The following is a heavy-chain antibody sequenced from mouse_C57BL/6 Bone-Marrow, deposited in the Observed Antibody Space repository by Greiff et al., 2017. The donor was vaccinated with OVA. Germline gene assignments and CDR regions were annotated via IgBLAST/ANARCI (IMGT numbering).Heavy chain of an antibody. CDR3: ARLSHYYSKSAY. J-gene: IGHJ3*01. CDR1: GFTFSSYG. V-gene: IGHV5-6*01. Sequence: EVKLVESGGDLVKPGGSLKLSCAASGFTFSSYGMSWVRQTPDKRLEWVATISSGGSYTYYPDSVKGRFTISRDNAKNTLYLQMSSLKSEDTAMYDCARLSHYYSKSAYWGQGTLVTVSA. D-gene: IGHD2-5*01. CDR2: ISSGGSYT.